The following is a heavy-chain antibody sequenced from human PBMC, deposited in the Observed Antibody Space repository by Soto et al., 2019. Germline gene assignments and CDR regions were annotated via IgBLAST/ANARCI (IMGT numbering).Heavy chain of an antibody. D-gene: IGHD2-8*02. Sequence: PGGSLRLSCAASGFTFSSYEMNWVRQAPGKGLEWVSYISSSGSTIYYADSVKGRFTISRDNAKNSLYLQMNSLRAEDTAVYYCATRWSSAHYYWGQGTLVTVSS. CDR2: ISSSGSTI. CDR1: GFTFSSYE. J-gene: IGHJ4*02. V-gene: IGHV3-48*03. CDR3: ATRWSSAHYY.